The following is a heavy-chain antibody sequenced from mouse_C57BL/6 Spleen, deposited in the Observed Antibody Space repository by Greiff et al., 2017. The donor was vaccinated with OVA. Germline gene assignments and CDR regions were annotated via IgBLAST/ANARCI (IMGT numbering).Heavy chain of an antibody. V-gene: IGHV1-15*01. D-gene: IGHD3-2*02. CDR1: GYTFTDYE. CDR2: IDPETGGT. Sequence: QVQLQQSGAELVRPGASVTLSCKASGYTFTDYEMHWVKQTPVHGLEWIGAIDPETGGTAYNQKFKGKAILTADKSSSTAYMELRSLTSEDSAVYYCTRGKGLRLSYAMDYWGQGTSVTVSS. CDR3: TRGKGLRLSYAMDY. J-gene: IGHJ4*01.